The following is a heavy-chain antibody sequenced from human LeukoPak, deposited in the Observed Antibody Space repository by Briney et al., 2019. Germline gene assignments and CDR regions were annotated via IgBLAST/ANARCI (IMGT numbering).Heavy chain of an antibody. D-gene: IGHD2-2*01. CDR2: INHSGST. CDR3: ARVPARPYCSSTSCYVIWFDP. Sequence: SETLSLTCAVYGGSFSGYYWSWIRQPPGKGLEWIGEINHSGSTNYNPSLKSRVTISVDTSKIQFSLKLSSVTAADTAVYYCARVPARPYCSSTSCYVIWFDPWGQGTLVTVSS. CDR1: GGSFSGYY. V-gene: IGHV4-34*01. J-gene: IGHJ5*02.